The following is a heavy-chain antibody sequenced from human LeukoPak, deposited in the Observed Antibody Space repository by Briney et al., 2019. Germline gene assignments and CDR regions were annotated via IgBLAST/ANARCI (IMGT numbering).Heavy chain of an antibody. D-gene: IGHD2-21*02. Sequence: SETLSLTCAVYGGSFSGYYRSWIRQPPGKGLEWIGEINHSGSTNYNPSLKSRVTISVDTSKNQFSLKLSSVTAADTAVYYCAGPIGVVVTAMDYWGQGTLVTVSS. J-gene: IGHJ4*02. CDR1: GGSFSGYY. V-gene: IGHV4-34*01. CDR3: AGPIGVVVTAMDY. CDR2: INHSGST.